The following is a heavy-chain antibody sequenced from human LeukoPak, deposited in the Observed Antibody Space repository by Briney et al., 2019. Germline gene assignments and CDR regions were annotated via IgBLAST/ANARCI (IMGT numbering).Heavy chain of an antibody. CDR1: GGSISSYY. V-gene: IGHV4-59*01. Sequence: PSETLSLTCTVSGGSISSYYWSWIRQPPGKGLEWIGYIYYSGSTNYNPSLKSRVTISVDTSKNQFSLKLRSVTAADTAVYFCAREASRAGTYYFDYWGQGTLLTVSS. CDR3: AREASRAGTYYFDY. D-gene: IGHD3-10*01. CDR2: IYYSGST. J-gene: IGHJ4*02.